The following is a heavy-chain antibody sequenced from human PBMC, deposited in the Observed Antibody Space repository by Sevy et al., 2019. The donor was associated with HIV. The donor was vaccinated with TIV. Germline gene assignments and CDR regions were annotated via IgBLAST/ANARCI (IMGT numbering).Heavy chain of an antibody. Sequence: SETLSLTCDVSGGSISSTNWWSWVRQPPGKGLEWIGEVYHSGTTNYNPSLKRRVTMSVDKSENQFSLKLSSVTAADTALYYCARRFYYDSSTHYQYYFDYWGQGTLVTVSS. CDR1: GGSISSTNW. J-gene: IGHJ4*02. D-gene: IGHD3-22*01. CDR3: ARRFYYDSSTHYQYYFDY. V-gene: IGHV4-4*02. CDR2: VYHSGTT.